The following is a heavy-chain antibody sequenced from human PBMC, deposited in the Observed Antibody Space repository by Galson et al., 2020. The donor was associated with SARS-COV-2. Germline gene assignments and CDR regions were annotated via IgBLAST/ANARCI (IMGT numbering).Heavy chain of an antibody. Sequence: SETLSLTCGVSGGSFSGYSWSWIRQSPGKGLEWIGEINHYGITYYNPPLKNRVTISVDSSRNQFSLNMTSVTAADTALYYCARWATFFEYWGQGTLITVSS. J-gene: IGHJ4*02. CDR3: ARWATFFEY. CDR1: GGSFSGYS. V-gene: IGHV4-34*01. CDR2: INHYGIT.